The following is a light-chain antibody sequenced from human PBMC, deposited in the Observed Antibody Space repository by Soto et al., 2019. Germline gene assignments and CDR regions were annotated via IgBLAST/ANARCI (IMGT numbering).Light chain of an antibody. CDR2: AAS. Sequence: DIQMTQSPSSLSASVGDRVTITCRASQSISSYLNWYQQIPGKAPKLLIYAASSLQIVVPSRFSGSGSGTDFTLTISSLQPEDFATYYCQQSYSTWTFGQGTKVDIK. CDR1: QSISSY. V-gene: IGKV1-39*01. CDR3: QQSYSTWT. J-gene: IGKJ1*01.